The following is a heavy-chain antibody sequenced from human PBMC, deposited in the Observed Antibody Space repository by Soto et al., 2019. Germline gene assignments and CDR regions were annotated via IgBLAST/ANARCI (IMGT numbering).Heavy chain of an antibody. CDR3: ARGSTDSYPGSRIFDF. CDR1: GLTFGSRA. D-gene: IGHD3-10*01. V-gene: IGHV3-23*01. CDR2: ITDTGGDA. Sequence: GGSLRLSCVASGLTFGSRAMSWVRQAPGEGLQWVATITDTGGDAKYADSVRGRFVISRDNPKKTLYLQMTSLTAEDSAMYFCARGSTDSYPGSRIFDFWGRGTLVTVSS. J-gene: IGHJ4*02.